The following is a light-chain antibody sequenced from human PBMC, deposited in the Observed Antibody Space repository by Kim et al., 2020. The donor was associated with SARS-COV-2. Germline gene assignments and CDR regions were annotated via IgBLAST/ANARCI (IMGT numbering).Light chain of an antibody. CDR2: DVS. J-gene: IGLJ1*01. CDR3: NSYTSSSTLYV. V-gene: IGLV2-14*03. Sequence: QSALTQPASVSGSPGQSITISCTGTSSDVGSYNYVSWYQQHPGKVPKLMIYDVSNRPSGVSNRFSGSKSGNTASLTISGLQAEDEADYYCNSYTSSSTLYVFGTGTKVTVL. CDR1: SSDVGSYNY.